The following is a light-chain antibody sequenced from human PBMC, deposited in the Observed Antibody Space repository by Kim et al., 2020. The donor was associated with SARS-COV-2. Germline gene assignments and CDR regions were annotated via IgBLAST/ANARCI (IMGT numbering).Light chain of an antibody. J-gene: IGLJ2*01. V-gene: IGLV1-51*01. CDR1: SSNIGKNY. Sequence: GQKVTISCSGSSSNIGKNYVSWYQQLPGTAPKLLIYDNDQRASGIPDRFSGSKSGTSATLGITGLQTGDEADYYCGAWDNSLSAGIFGGGTKLTVL. CDR3: GAWDNSLSAGI. CDR2: DND.